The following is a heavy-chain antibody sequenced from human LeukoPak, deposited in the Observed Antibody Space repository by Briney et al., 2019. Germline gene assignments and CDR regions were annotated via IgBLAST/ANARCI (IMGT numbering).Heavy chain of an antibody. CDR2: ITNSGNSK. CDR3: ARAKRWLQFRGGAYYFDY. Sequence: GGSLRLSCAASEFTFSSYSMNWVRQAPGKGLEWVSYITNSGNSKSYADSVKGRFTISRDNAKNSLYLQMNSLRAEDTAVYYCARAKRWLQFRGGAYYFDYWGQGTLVTVSS. D-gene: IGHD5-24*01. J-gene: IGHJ4*02. CDR1: EFTFSSYS. V-gene: IGHV3-48*04.